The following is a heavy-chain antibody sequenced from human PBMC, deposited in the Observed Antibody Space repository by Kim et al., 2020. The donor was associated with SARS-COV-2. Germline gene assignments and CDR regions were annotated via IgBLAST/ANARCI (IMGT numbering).Heavy chain of an antibody. J-gene: IGHJ6*04. CDR1: GYSFTSYW. V-gene: IGHV5-51*01. CDR2: IYPGDSDT. D-gene: IGHD3-22*01. CDR3: ARLGRGDRSGYYWGRYYYGMDV. Sequence: GESLKISCKGSGYSFTSYWIGWVRQMPGKGLEWMGIIYPGDSDTRYSPSFQGQVTISADKSISTAYLQWSSLKASDTAMYYWARLGRGDRSGYYWGRYYYGMDVWGEGTTVTVSS.